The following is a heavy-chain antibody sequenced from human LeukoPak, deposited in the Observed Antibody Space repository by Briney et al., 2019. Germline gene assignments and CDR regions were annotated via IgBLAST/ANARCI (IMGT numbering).Heavy chain of an antibody. CDR3: ARASIAAAGSYYYYMDV. J-gene: IGHJ6*03. D-gene: IGHD6-13*01. CDR1: GGSFSGYY. Sequence: SETLSLTCAVYGGSFSGYYWSWIRQPPGKGLEWSGEIDHSGSTNYNPSLKSRVTISVDTSKNQCSLKLSSVTAADTAVYYCARASIAAAGSYYYYMDVWGKGTTVTVSS. V-gene: IGHV4-34*01. CDR2: IDHSGST.